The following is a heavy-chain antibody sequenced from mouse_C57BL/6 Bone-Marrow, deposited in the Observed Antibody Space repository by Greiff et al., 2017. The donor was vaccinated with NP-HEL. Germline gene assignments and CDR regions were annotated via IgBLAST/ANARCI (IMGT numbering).Heavy chain of an antibody. J-gene: IGHJ1*03. V-gene: IGHV5-16*01. CDR3: ARDHYGNYAGYFDV. CDR2: INYDGSST. D-gene: IGHD2-1*01. CDR1: GFTFSDYY. Sequence: EVQVVESEGGLVQPGSSMKLSCTASGFTFSDYYMAWVRQVPEKGLEWVANINYDGSSTYYLDSLKSRFIISRDNAKNILYLQMSSLKSEDTATYYCARDHYGNYAGYFDVWGTGTTVTVSS.